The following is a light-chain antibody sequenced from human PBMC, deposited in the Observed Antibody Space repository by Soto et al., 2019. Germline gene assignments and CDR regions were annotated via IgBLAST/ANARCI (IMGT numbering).Light chain of an antibody. CDR3: QQYDNLPIT. Sequence: IPMTQSPSSLSASVGDRVTITCQASQDISNYLNWYQQKPGKAPKLLIYDASNLETGVPSRFSGSGSGTDFTFTISSLQPEDIATYYCQQYDNLPITFGQGKRLEIK. V-gene: IGKV1-33*01. CDR2: DAS. CDR1: QDISNY. J-gene: IGKJ5*01.